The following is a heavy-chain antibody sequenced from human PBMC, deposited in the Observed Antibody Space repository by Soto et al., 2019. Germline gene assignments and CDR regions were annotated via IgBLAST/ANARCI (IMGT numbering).Heavy chain of an antibody. V-gene: IGHV1-69*13. CDR1: GGTFSSYA. CDR2: IIPIFGTA. CDR3: ARGILHDYGGPNWFDP. Sequence: SVKVSCKASGGTFSSYAISWVRQAPGQGLEWMGGIIPIFGTANYAQKFQGRVTITADESTSTAYMELSSLRSEDTAVYNCARGILHDYGGPNWFDPWGQGTLVTVSS. J-gene: IGHJ5*02. D-gene: IGHD4-17*01.